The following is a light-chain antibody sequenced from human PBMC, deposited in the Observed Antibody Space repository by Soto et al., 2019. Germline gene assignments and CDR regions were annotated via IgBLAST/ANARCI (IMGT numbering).Light chain of an antibody. J-gene: IGLJ1*01. CDR2: SNN. V-gene: IGLV1-44*01. CDR1: SSNIGSNT. CDR3: SAWDDSLNGL. Sequence: QSVLTQPPSASGTPGQRVTISCSGSSSNIGSNTVTWYQQLPGTAPKLLIYSNNQRPSGVPDRFSGSKSGTSASLAISGLQSEDEADYYCSAWDDSLNGLFGIGTKLTVL.